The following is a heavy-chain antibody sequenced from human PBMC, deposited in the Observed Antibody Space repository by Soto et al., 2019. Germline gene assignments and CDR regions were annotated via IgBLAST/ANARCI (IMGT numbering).Heavy chain of an antibody. CDR2: IYPGDSDT. V-gene: IGHV5-51*01. J-gene: IGHJ4*02. CDR1: GYSFTSYW. Sequence: GESLKISCKGSGYSFTSYWIGWVRQMPGKGLEWMGIIYPGDSDTRYSPSFQGQVTISADKSISTAYLQWSSLKDSDTAMYYCPSALADSSSWHMTDRDYWGQGTMVTVSS. CDR3: PSALADSSSWHMTDRDY. D-gene: IGHD6-13*01.